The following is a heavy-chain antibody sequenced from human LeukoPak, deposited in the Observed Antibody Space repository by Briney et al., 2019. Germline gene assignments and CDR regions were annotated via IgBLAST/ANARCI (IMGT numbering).Heavy chain of an antibody. V-gene: IGHV4-59*08. Sequence: SETLSLTRTVSGGSISSYYWSWIRQPPGKGLEWIGYIYYSGSTNYNPSLKSRVTISVDTSKNQFSLKLSSVTAADTAVYYCARRILGYLDYWGQGTLVTVSS. J-gene: IGHJ4*02. CDR2: IYYSGST. CDR1: GGSISSYY. CDR3: ARRILGYLDY. D-gene: IGHD6-13*01.